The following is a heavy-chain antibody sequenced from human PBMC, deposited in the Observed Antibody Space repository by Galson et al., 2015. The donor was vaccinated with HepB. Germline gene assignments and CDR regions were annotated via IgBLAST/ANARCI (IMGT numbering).Heavy chain of an antibody. CDR1: GFTFSTYS. D-gene: IGHD3-10*01. CDR3: ARGGVAVY. Sequence: SLRLSCAASGFTFSTYSMNWVRQAPGKGLEWVSYIGSSSSTIYYADSVKGRFTISRDNAKNSLYLQMNSLRAEDTAVYYCARGGVAVYWGQGTLVTVSS. J-gene: IGHJ4*02. V-gene: IGHV3-48*01. CDR2: IGSSSSTI.